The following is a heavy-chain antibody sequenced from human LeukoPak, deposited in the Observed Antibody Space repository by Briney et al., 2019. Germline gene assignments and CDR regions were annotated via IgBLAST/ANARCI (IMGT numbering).Heavy chain of an antibody. Sequence: ASVKVSCKASVYTFTNHAMHWVRQAPGQGLEWMGLIDTAKGNTKYLHKFQGRVTITMDTSARIVYMELSSLRFEDTALYYCARQGASSTGNWFASWGQGSLVTVSS. V-gene: IGHV1-3*04. D-gene: IGHD6-13*01. CDR3: ARQGASSTGNWFAS. J-gene: IGHJ5*01. CDR2: IDTAKGNT. CDR1: VYTFTNHA.